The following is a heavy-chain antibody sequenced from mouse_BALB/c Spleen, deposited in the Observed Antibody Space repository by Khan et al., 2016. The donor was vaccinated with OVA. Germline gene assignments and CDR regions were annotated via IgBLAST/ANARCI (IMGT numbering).Heavy chain of an antibody. CDR1: GFSLNSYG. CDR3: AKFTPDYYSMDY. J-gene: IGHJ4*01. CDR2: IWGDGST. V-gene: IGHV2-3*01. Sequence: QVQLKQSGPGLVAPSQSLSITCTVSGFSLNSYGVNWVRQPPGKGLEWLGVIWGDGSTNYHSALKSRLINRKDDSKSQVFLKLNSLQTDDTATYYCAKFTPDYYSMDYWGQGTSVTVSS. D-gene: IGHD1-1*01.